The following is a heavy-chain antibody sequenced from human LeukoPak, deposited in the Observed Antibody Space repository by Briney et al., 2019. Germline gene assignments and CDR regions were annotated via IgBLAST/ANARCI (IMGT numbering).Heavy chain of an antibody. CDR1: GYTFTGYY. CDR3: ARGIAAAPRSAFDI. D-gene: IGHD6-13*01. Sequence: GASVKVSCKASGYTFTGYYMHWVRQAPGQGLEWMGWINPNSGGTNYAQKFQGRVTMTRDTSISTAYMELSRLRSDDTAVYYCARGIAAAPRSAFDIWGQGTMVTVSS. J-gene: IGHJ3*02. CDR2: INPNSGGT. V-gene: IGHV1-2*02.